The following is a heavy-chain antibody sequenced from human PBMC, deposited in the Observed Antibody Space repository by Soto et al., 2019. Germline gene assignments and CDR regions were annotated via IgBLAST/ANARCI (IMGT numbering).Heavy chain of an antibody. CDR2: IYYRGST. D-gene: IGHD2-15*01. CDR3: ARYCSDGSGYRDAFDI. J-gene: IGHJ3*02. V-gene: IGHV4-30-4*01. CDR1: GGSISSGDHC. Sequence: QGQLQESGPGLVKPSQTLSLTCTVSGGSISSGDHCWSWIRQPPGKGLEWLGYIYYRGSTYYNPSLQSRVTISVGTSKNRFPLRLSSVTAADTAVYYSARYCSDGSGYRDAFDIWSQGRMFTVSS.